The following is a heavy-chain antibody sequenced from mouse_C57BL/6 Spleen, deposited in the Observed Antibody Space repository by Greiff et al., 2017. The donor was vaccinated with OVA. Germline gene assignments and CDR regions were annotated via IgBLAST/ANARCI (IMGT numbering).Heavy chain of an antibody. CDR1: GFTFSDYG. CDR2: ISSGSSTI. Sequence: EVKLVESGGGLVKPGGSLKLSCAASGFTFSDYGMHWVRQAPEKGLEWVAYISSGSSTIYYADTVKGRFTISRDNAKNTLFLQMTSLRSEDTAMYYCARDDYGQGYAMDCWGQGTSVTVSS. J-gene: IGHJ4*01. D-gene: IGHD2-4*01. CDR3: ARDDYGQGYAMDC. V-gene: IGHV5-17*01.